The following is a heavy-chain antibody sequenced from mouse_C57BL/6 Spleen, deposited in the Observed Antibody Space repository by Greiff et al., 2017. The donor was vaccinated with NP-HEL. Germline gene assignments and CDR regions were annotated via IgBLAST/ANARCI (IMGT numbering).Heavy chain of an antibody. CDR1: GYAFSSSR. CDR2: IYPGDGDT. J-gene: IGHJ2*01. V-gene: IGHV1-82*01. D-gene: IGHD2-1*01. Sequence: QVQLQQSGPELVKPGASVKISCKASGYAFSSSRMNWVKQRPGKGLEWIGRIYPGDGDTNYNGKFKGKATLTADKSSSTAYMQLSSLPSDDSAVYFCASHYGNYEGYWGQGTTLTVSS. CDR3: ASHYGNYEGY.